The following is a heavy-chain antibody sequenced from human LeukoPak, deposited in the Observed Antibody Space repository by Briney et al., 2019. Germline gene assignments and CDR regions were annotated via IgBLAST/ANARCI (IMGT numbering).Heavy chain of an antibody. CDR2: IYSGGST. CDR1: GFTFSKHG. V-gene: IGHV3-53*01. Sequence: GGSLRLSCAASGFTFSKHGMNWVRQAPGKGLEWVSVIYSGGSTYYADSVKGRFTISRDNSKNTLYLQMNSLRAEDTAVYYCARESNTAMVGDAFDIWGQGTMVTVSS. D-gene: IGHD5-18*01. J-gene: IGHJ3*02. CDR3: ARESNTAMVGDAFDI.